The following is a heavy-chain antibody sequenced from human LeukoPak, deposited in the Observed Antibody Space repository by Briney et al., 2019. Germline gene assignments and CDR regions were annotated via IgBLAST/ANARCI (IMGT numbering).Heavy chain of an antibody. CDR2: ISNNGGST. Sequence: GGSLRLSCSASGFTFSSYAMHWVRQAPGKGLEYASAISNNGGSTYYADSVKGRFTISRDNSKNTLYLQMSSLRAEDTALYYCVRTITMVRGVKGMDVWGQGTTVTVSS. CDR1: GFTFSSYA. D-gene: IGHD3-10*01. CDR3: VRTITMVRGVKGMDV. V-gene: IGHV3-64D*06. J-gene: IGHJ6*02.